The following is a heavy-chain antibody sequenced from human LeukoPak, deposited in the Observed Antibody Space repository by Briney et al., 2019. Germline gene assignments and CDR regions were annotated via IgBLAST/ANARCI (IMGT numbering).Heavy chain of an antibody. CDR3: ARDLSANSYGSVDY. CDR2: VNYGSTVI. CDR1: GFDFSTFG. J-gene: IGHJ4*02. Sequence: PGGSLRLSCAASGFDFSTFGMNWVRQAPGKGLEWVSYVNYGSTVIYYADSVKGRFTIYRDNAKNVLYLQMNSLSADDTAVYYCARDLSANSYGSVDYWGQGTLVTVSS. D-gene: IGHD5-18*01. V-gene: IGHV3-48*01.